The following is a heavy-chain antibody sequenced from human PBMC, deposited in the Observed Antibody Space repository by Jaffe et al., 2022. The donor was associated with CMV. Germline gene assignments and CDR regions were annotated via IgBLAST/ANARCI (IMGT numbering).Heavy chain of an antibody. CDR3: ARRGGGTYSFGTDY. CDR1: GGSITSSNW. D-gene: IGHD1-26*01. J-gene: IGHJ4*02. CDR2: IYHRGST. Sequence: QVQLQESGPGQVKPSGTLSLTCAVSGGSITSSNWWSWVRQPPGKGLEWIGEIYHRGSTNYNPSLRGRVSISVDKSKNQFSLKMYSVTAADTAMYYCARRGGGTYSFGTDYWGQGTLVIVSP. V-gene: IGHV4-4*02.